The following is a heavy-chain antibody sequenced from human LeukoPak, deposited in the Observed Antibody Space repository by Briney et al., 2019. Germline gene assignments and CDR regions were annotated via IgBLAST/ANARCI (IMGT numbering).Heavy chain of an antibody. CDR3: ARGLYWFDP. J-gene: IGHJ5*02. CDR2: ISNSGSNI. Sequence: GGSLRPSCAASGFTFSNYEMNWVRQAPGKGLEWLSYISNSGSNIYYADSVKGRFTISRDNAKNSLYLQMNSLRAEDAAVYYCARGLYWFDPWGQGTLVTVSS. V-gene: IGHV3-48*03. CDR1: GFTFSNYE.